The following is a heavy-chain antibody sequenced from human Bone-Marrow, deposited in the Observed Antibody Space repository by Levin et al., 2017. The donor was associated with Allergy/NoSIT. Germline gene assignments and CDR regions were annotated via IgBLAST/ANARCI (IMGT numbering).Heavy chain of an antibody. D-gene: IGHD2-15*01. Sequence: GGSLRLSCAASGFTFSSYAMHWVRQAPGKGLEWVAVISYDGSNKYYADSVKGRFTISRDNSKNTLYLQMNSLRADDTAVYYCARGGYCSGGRCYHKGNSGFDTWGQGTLVTVSS. CDR3: ARGGYCSGGRCYHKGNSGFDT. CDR2: ISYDGSNK. V-gene: IGHV3-30-3*01. CDR1: GFTFSSYA. J-gene: IGHJ5*02.